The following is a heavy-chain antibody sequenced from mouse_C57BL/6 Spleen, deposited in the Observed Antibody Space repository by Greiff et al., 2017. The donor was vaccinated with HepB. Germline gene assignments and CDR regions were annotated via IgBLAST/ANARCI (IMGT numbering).Heavy chain of an antibody. CDR1: GYSFTGYF. CDR2: INPYNGDT. CDR3: ARETTVVATGDYFDY. Sequence: VQLKQSGPELVKPGDSVKISCKASGYSFTGYFMNWVMQSHGKSLEWIGRINPYNGDTFYNQKFKGKATLTVDKSSSTAHMELRSLTSEDSAVYYCARETTVVATGDYFDYWGQGTTLTVSS. V-gene: IGHV1-20*01. D-gene: IGHD1-1*01. J-gene: IGHJ2*01.